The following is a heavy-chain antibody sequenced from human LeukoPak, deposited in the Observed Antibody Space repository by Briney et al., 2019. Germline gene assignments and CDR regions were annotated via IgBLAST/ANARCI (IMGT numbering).Heavy chain of an antibody. Sequence: GGSLRLSCAASGFTFSNYGMGWVRQAPGKGLEWVSGISGSSGSTYYADSVKGRFTISRDNSKNTLYLEMNSLKAEDTALYYCAKDCYGSGSPRWFDPWGQGTLVTVSS. V-gene: IGHV3-23*01. CDR1: GFTFSNYG. D-gene: IGHD3-10*01. CDR2: ISGSSGST. CDR3: AKDCYGSGSPRWFDP. J-gene: IGHJ5*02.